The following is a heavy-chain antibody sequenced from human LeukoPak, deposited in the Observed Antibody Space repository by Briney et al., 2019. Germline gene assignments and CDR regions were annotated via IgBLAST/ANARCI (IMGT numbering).Heavy chain of an antibody. J-gene: IGHJ4*02. CDR3: ARAAYSGSYHSDY. CDR1: GGSVNSGSYY. V-gene: IGHV4-61*01. D-gene: IGHD1-26*01. Sequence: SETPSLTCTVSGGSVNSGSYYWNWIRQPPGKGLEWIGYIYHSGSTNYNPSLKSRVTISVDTSKNQFSLKLSSVTAADTAVYYCARAAYSGSYHSDYWGQGTLVTVSS. CDR2: IYHSGST.